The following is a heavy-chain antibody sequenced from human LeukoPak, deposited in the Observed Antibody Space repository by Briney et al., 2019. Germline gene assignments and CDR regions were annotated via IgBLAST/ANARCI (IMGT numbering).Heavy chain of an antibody. D-gene: IGHD1-26*01. J-gene: IGHJ5*02. CDR3: ARALLGATLFWFDP. CDR1: GYTFTSYD. Sequence: GASVKVSCKASGYTFTSYDINWVRPATGQGLEWMGWMNPNSGNTGYAQKFQGRVTMTRNTSISTAYMELSSLRSEDTAVYYCARALLGATLFWFDPWGQGTLVTVSS. CDR2: MNPNSGNT. V-gene: IGHV1-8*01.